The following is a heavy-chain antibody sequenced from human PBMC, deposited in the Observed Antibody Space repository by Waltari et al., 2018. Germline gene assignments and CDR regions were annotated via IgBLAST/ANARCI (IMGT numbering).Heavy chain of an antibody. J-gene: IGHJ2*01. CDR3: ARDLYDSTGSWYFDL. V-gene: IGHV1-69*04. Sequence: QVLLVQSGAEVKKPGSSVKVSCKASGVTCGNPAFSWVRQAPGQGLEWMGRILPILTITNYAQKFQGRVTFTADKSMTTAYMELSSLRSEDTAVYYCARDLYDSTGSWYFDLWGRGTLVTVSS. CDR1: GVTCGNPA. D-gene: IGHD3-22*01. CDR2: ILPILTIT.